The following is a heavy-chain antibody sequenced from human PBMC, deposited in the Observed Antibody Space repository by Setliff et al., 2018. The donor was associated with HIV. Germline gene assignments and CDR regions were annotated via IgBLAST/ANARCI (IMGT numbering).Heavy chain of an antibody. D-gene: IGHD3-3*01. V-gene: IGHV3-48*04. CDR1: GFTFSSAW. CDR2: ISISGFTI. J-gene: IGHJ6*03. Sequence: PGGSLRLSCAASGFTFSSAWMGWVRQAPGKGLEWVSFISISGFTIHYGDSVKGRFTVSRDNTRNSLSLQLNSLRAEDTAVFYRARIYDFWSGYQNYYHYYMDVWGKGTTVTVSS. CDR3: ARIYDFWSGYQNYYHYYMDV.